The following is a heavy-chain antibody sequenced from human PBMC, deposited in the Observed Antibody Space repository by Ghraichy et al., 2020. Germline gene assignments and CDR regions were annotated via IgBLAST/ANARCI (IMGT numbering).Heavy chain of an antibody. D-gene: IGHD2-2*01. J-gene: IGHJ6*02. CDR2: VSGAGGTS. V-gene: IGHV3-23*01. CDR1: GFTFSSYA. CDR3: AKADNDQVRHYAMDV. Sequence: GGSLRLSCEASGFTFSSYAMSWVRQAPGKGLEWVSGVSGAGGTSYYADSVKGRFTISRDNSKNTLYLQIDRLRAEDTAVYYCAKADNDQVRHYAMDVWGQGTTVTVSS.